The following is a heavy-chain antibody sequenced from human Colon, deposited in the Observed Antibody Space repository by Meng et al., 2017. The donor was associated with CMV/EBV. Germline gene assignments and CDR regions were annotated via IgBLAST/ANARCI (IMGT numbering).Heavy chain of an antibody. Sequence: SETLSLTCTVSGGSLSSYYWSWIRQAPGKGLEWIGYIYFTGTTKYNPSLKSRVTMSVDTSTNVFSLKLSSVIAADTAVYYCARRMVGVFVYWGQGTLVTVSS. D-gene: IGHD1-26*01. J-gene: IGHJ4*02. V-gene: IGHV4-59*01. CDR3: ARRMVGVFVY. CDR1: GGSLSSYY. CDR2: IYFTGTT.